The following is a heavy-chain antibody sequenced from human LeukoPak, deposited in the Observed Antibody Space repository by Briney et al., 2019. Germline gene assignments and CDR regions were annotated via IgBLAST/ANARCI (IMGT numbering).Heavy chain of an antibody. J-gene: IGHJ6*02. D-gene: IGHD2-15*01. CDR1: GFPFSSYA. CDR3: VRGYSFGPYGMDV. CDR2: ISDSGGST. V-gene: IGHV3-64D*09. Sequence: GGSLRLSCSASGFPFSSYAMHWVRQAPGKGLEYVSAISDSGGSTYYADSVKGRFTISRDNSKNTLYLQMSSLRAEDMAVYFCVRGYSFGPYGMDVWGQGTTVTVSS.